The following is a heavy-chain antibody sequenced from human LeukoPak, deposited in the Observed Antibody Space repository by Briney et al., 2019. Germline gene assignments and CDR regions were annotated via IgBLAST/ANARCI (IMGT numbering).Heavy chain of an antibody. CDR3: ARDPDYYDSSGYYYVLDY. Sequence: GGSLRLSCAASGFTFSSYSMNWVRQAPGKGLEWVSYISSSSSTIYYADSVKGRFTISRDNAKNSLYLQMNSLRAEDTAVYYCARDPDYYDSSGYYYVLDYWGQGTLVTVSS. CDR1: GFTFSSYS. CDR2: ISSSSSTI. J-gene: IGHJ4*02. V-gene: IGHV3-48*04. D-gene: IGHD3-22*01.